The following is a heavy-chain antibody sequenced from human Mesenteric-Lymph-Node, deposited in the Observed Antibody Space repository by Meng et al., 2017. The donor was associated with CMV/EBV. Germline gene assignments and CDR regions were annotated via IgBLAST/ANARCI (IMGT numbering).Heavy chain of an antibody. J-gene: IGHJ6*02. CDR1: GFTFSSYA. CDR2: TTDSGGST. CDR3: ARESRMDV. V-gene: IGHV3-23*01. Sequence: GGSLRLSCAASGFTFSSYAMSWIRQAPGRGLEWVSATTDSGGSTFYADSVKGRFTVSRDNSKNTLFLQMNSLSAEDTAVYYCARESRMDVWGQGTTVTVSS.